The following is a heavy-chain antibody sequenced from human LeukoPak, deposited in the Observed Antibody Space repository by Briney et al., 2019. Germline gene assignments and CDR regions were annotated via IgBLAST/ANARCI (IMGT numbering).Heavy chain of an antibody. CDR1: GFTFSNLW. V-gene: IGHV3-7*03. J-gene: IGHJ4*02. CDR2: IKQDGSEK. D-gene: IGHD6-13*01. CDR3: ATSTAAAGTD. Sequence: GGSLRLSCAGSGFTFSNLWMSWVRQAPGKGLKWVANIKQDGSEKYYVGSVKGRFTISRDNAQNSLYLQMNSLRAEDTAIYYCATSTAAAGTDWGQGTLVTVSS.